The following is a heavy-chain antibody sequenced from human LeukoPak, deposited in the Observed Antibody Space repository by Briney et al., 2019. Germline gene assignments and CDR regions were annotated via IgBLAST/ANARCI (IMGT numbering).Heavy chain of an antibody. Sequence: GASVKVSCKASGCTFTGYYMHWVRQAPGQGLEWMGRINPNSGGTNYAQKFQGRVTMTRDTSISTAYMELSRLRSDDTAVYYCARASHDYGDYELDYWGQGTLVTVSS. D-gene: IGHD4-17*01. V-gene: IGHV1-2*06. CDR3: ARASHDYGDYELDY. CDR1: GCTFTGYY. CDR2: INPNSGGT. J-gene: IGHJ4*02.